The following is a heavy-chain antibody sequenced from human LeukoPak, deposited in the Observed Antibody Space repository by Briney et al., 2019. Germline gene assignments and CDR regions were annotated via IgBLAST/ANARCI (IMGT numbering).Heavy chain of an antibody. CDR3: ARDSLGRGNIGNDMDV. Sequence: GGSLTLSCAASGFTFDDYGMICLRQAPGKGLECGSGINWNGCSTVYADSVKGLFTISRENAKNSLYLQMNRLRAEDTALYYCARDSLGRGNIGNDMDVWGNGTKATVSS. D-gene: IGHD2/OR15-2a*01. CDR1: GFTFDDYG. CDR2: INWNGCST. V-gene: IGHV3-20*04. J-gene: IGHJ6*03.